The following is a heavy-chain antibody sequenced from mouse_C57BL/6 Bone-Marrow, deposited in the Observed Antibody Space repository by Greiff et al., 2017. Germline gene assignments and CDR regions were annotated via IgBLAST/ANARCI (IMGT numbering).Heavy chain of an antibody. D-gene: IGHD2-3*01. V-gene: IGHV1-39*01. Sequence: VQLQQSGPELVKPGASVKISCKASGYSFTDYNMNWVKQSNGKSLEWIGEINPNYGTTSYNQKFKGKATLAVDKSSSTAYMQLNSLTSEDSAVXYCARGWLLRRLAVWGPGTMVTVSA. CDR1: GYSFTDYN. CDR3: ARGWLLRRLAV. CDR2: INPNYGTT. J-gene: IGHJ3*01.